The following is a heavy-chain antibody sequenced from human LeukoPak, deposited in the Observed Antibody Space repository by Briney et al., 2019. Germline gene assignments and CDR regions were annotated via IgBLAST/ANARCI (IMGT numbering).Heavy chain of an antibody. V-gene: IGHV3-23*01. CDR1: GFTFSSYA. Sequence: GGSLRLSCAASGFTFSSYAMSWVRQAPGKGLEWVSAISGSGGSTYYADPVKDRFTISRDNSKNTLYLQMNSLRAEDTAVYYCAKDQDYYDSSGYYGPAFYYYYGMDVWGQGTTVTVSS. CDR2: ISGSGGST. D-gene: IGHD3-22*01. J-gene: IGHJ6*02. CDR3: AKDQDYYDSSGYYGPAFYYYYGMDV.